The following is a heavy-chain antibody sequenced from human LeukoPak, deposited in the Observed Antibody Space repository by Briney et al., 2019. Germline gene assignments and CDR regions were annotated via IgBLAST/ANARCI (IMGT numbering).Heavy chain of an antibody. V-gene: IGHV4-59*11. D-gene: IGHD3-22*01. CDR1: GGSISSHY. CDR2: IHYSGST. J-gene: IGHJ4*02. Sequence: SETLSLTCTVSGGSISSHYWSWIRQAPGKGLEWIWHIHYSGSTNYNPSLKSRVTISLDTSKHHFSLKLSSVTAADTAVYSCARGGYDSRYYFDFWGQGTLVTVSS. CDR3: ARGGYDSRYYFDF.